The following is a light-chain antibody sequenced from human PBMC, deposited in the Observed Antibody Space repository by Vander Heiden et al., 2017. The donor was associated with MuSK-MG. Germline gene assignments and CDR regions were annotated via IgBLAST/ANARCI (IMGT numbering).Light chain of an antibody. CDR1: QSISSW. CDR2: EAS. Sequence: DIQMTQSPSTLSASVGDRVTITCRASQSISSWLAWYQQKPGKAPKLLIYEASSVESGVPSRFSGSGSGTEFTLTISGLQPDDFATYYCHQDNSYSWTFGQGTKVEIK. CDR3: HQDNSYSWT. J-gene: IGKJ1*01. V-gene: IGKV1-5*03.